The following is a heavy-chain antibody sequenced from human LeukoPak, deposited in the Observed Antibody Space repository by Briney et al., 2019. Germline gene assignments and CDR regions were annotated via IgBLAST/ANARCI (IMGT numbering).Heavy chain of an antibody. CDR2: LYYMRGA. CDR3: ARTTRYCSSSSCYLGYYYMDF. D-gene: IGHD2-2*01. J-gene: IGHJ6*03. V-gene: IGHV4-59*12. CDR1: GGSISGYY. Sequence: SETLSLTCTVSGGSISGYYWNWSRHPPGKGVEWIGNLYYMRGAWYKSSLKSRVTTSVDTSRNEFSLKLSSLTAADTAVYYCARTTRYCSSSSCYLGYYYMDFWGKGITVTVSS.